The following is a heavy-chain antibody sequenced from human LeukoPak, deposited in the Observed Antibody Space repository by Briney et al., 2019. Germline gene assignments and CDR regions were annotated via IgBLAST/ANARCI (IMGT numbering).Heavy chain of an antibody. V-gene: IGHV1-18*01. Sequence: ASVEVSCKASGYTFTDYSFTWVRQAPGQGLEWMGWISAYNTNTNYAQKLQDRVTMTTDTSTSTAYMELRSLRSDDTAVYYCARVGGRYCRSTSCYAWDYWGQGTLVTVSS. CDR2: ISAYNTNT. CDR3: ARVGGRYCRSTSCYAWDY. D-gene: IGHD2-2*01. CDR1: GYTFTDYS. J-gene: IGHJ4*02.